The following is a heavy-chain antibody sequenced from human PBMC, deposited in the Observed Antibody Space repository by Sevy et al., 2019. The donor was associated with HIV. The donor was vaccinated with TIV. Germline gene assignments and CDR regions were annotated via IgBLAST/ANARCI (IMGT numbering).Heavy chain of an antibody. Sequence: GGSLRLSCAASGFTFRSYSMNWVRQAPGRGLEWVSSITSSSSFIFYADSVKGRFTISRDNANNSLFLQRNSLRAEDTAVYYCARPTSGLSEYEPLDNARFYGMDVWGEGTRVTVSS. J-gene: IGHJ6*04. V-gene: IGHV3-21*01. CDR3: ARPTSGLSEYEPLDNARFYGMDV. CDR2: ITSSSSFI. D-gene: IGHD1-20*01. CDR1: GFTFRSYS.